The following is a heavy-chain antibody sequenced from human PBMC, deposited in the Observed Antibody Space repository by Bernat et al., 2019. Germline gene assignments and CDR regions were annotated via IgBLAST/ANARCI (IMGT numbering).Heavy chain of an antibody. CDR2: ISSSSSYI. CDR3: ARGTGGYYYYGMDV. J-gene: IGHJ6*02. D-gene: IGHD3-16*01. V-gene: IGHV3-21*01. Sequence: EVQLVESGGGLVKPGGSLRLSCAASGFTFSSYSMNWVRQAPGKGLEWVSSISSSSSYIYYADSVKGRCTISRDNAKNSLYLQMNSRRAEDTAVYYCARGTGGYYYYGMDVWGQGTTVTVSS. CDR1: GFTFSSYS.